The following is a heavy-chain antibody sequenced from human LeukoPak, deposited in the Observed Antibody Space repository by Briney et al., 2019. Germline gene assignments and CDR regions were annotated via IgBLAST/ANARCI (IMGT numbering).Heavy chain of an antibody. J-gene: IGHJ4*02. Sequence: PGGSLRLSCAASGFTFNNFAMHWVRQAPGEVLGWEAFIRYDGSDQFYADSLKGRFTISRDNTKNTLYLQMDSLRAEDTAVYYCAKHRYDFWTGQYANYFFDYWGQGTLVTVSS. CDR1: GFTFNNFA. CDR3: AKHRYDFWTGQYANYFFDY. CDR2: IRYDGSDQ. D-gene: IGHD3-3*01. V-gene: IGHV3-30*02.